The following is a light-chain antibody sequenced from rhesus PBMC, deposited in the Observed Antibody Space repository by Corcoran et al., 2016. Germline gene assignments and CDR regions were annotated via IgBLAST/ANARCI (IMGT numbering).Light chain of an antibody. Sequence: DIRMTQSPSSLSASVGDRVTVTCRAMQGIDREVSWYQQKPGKAPTLLIYAASTLQTGVSSRFSGSGSGTDYTLTISSLQPEDVATYYCLQNYTTPSFGGGTKVEIK. CDR3: LQNYTTPS. CDR1: QGIDRE. J-gene: IGKJ4*01. V-gene: IGKV1-94*01. CDR2: AAS.